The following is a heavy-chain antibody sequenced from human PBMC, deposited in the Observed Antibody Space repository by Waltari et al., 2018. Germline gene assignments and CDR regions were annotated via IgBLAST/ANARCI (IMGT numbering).Heavy chain of an antibody. J-gene: IGHJ4*02. D-gene: IGHD6-13*01. CDR2: IYSGGGT. Sequence: EVQLVESGGGLVHPGGSLTLSWAVSGFTLSNNYMSWVRQAPGKGLEWVSLIYSGGGTDYPDSVKGRFTISRDSSKNILYLQMNSLRAEDTAVYYCAARNPAAPGWGQGTLVTVSS. CDR3: AARNPAAPG. CDR1: GFTLSNNY. V-gene: IGHV3-66*01.